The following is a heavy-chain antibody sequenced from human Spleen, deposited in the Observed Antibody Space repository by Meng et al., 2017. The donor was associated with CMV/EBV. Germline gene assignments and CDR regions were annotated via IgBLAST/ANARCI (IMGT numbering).Heavy chain of an antibody. J-gene: IGHJ4*02. CDR3: AKDAEGGSSWTKIEY. D-gene: IGHD6-13*01. Sequence: SETLSLTCTVPGDSISSGTYIWGWNRQTPGKGLEWIGSIYYIGTTYHNPSLKSRVSMSVETSKNQFSLVLTSVTAADTDVYYCAKDAEGGSSWTKIEYWGRGTLLPLSS. CDR1: GDSISSGTYI. V-gene: IGHV4-39*07. CDR2: IYYIGTT.